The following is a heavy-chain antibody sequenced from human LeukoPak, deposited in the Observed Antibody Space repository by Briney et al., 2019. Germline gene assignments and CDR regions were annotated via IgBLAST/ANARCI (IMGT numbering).Heavy chain of an antibody. CDR2: IIPILGIA. J-gene: IGHJ4*02. Sequence: GASVKVSCKASGGTFSSYAISWVRQAPGQGLEWMGRIIPILGIANYAQKFQGRVTITADKSTSTAYMELSSLRSEDTAVYYCASQDLRGGPMVSSYFDYWGQGTLVTVSS. V-gene: IGHV1-69*04. CDR3: ASQDLRGGPMVSSYFDY. CDR1: GGTFSSYA. D-gene: IGHD3-10*01.